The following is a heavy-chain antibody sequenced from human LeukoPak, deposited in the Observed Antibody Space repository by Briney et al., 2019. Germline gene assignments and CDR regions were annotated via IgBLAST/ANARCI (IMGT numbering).Heavy chain of an antibody. CDR1: GGSISSGDYS. D-gene: IGHD3-16*01. CDR3: ATLSIMITFGGVSAWFNP. CDR2: IYYSGNT. Sequence: SETLSLTCTVSGGSISSGDYSWSWIRQPPGKGLEWIGYIYYSGNTYYSPSLKSRLTISVDTSKNPFSLKLSSVTAADTAVYYCATLSIMITFGGVSAWFNPWGQGTLVTVSS. J-gene: IGHJ5*02. V-gene: IGHV4-30-4*01.